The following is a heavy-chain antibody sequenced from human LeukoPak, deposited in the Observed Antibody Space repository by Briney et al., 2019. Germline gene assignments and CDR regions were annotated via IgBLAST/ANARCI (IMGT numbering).Heavy chain of an antibody. D-gene: IGHD6-13*01. CDR1: GVSINSYC. CDR3: ARALRQQLLTGWFDP. J-gene: IGHJ5*02. V-gene: IGHV4-59*01. Sequence: PSETLSLTCTVSGVSINSYCWSWIRQPPGKGLEWIGYVCNRGSTNNNPSLKSRVTISVDTSKNQFSLKLISVTAADTAVYYCARALRQQLLTGWFDPWGQGTLVTVSS. CDR2: VCNRGST.